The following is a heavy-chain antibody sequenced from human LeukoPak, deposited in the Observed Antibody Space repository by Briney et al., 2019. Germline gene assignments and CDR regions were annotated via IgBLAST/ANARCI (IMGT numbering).Heavy chain of an antibody. CDR1: GFTFSSYA. Sequence: GRSLRLSCAASGFTFSSYAMHWVRQAPGKGLEWVAVISYDGSNKYYADSVKGRFTISRDNSKNTLYLQMNSLRAEDTAVYYCARDDYYYGMDVWGQGTTATVSS. CDR3: ARDDYYYGMDV. V-gene: IGHV3-30*04. J-gene: IGHJ6*02. CDR2: ISYDGSNK.